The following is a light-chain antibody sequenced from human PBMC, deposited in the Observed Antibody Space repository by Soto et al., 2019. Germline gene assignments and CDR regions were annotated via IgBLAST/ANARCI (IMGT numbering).Light chain of an antibody. CDR2: YAS. CDR1: QSINRW. Sequence: IQMTQSPSTLSASVGDRVTITFRGSQSINRWFAWYQQRPGKAPRLLIYYASTLESGVPSRFGGSESATEFTITISGLQPDDFATYYRQQYNSWWTFGQGTKVDIK. V-gene: IGKV1-5*01. CDR3: QQYNSWWT. J-gene: IGKJ1*01.